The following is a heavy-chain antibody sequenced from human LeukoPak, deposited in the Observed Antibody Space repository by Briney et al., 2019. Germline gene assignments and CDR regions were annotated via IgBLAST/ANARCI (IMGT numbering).Heavy chain of an antibody. CDR3: ARRAGAYSHPYDY. D-gene: IGHD4/OR15-4a*01. Sequence: LSLTCTVSCGCISSYYWSWIRQAPGKGLEWVSYISSSSSTIYYADSVKGRFTISRDNSKNTLYLQMNSLRAEDTAVYYCARRAGAYSHPYDYWGQGTLVTVSS. V-gene: IGHV3-11*01. CDR1: CGCISSYY. J-gene: IGHJ4*02. CDR2: ISSSSSTI.